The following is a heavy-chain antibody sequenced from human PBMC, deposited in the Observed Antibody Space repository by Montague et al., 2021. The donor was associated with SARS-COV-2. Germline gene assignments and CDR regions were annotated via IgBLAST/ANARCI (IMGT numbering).Heavy chain of an antibody. V-gene: IGHV4-34*01. J-gene: IGHJ4*02. CDR1: GGSFSGYY. Sequence: SETLSLTCAVYGGSFSGYYWSWIRRPPGKGLEWIGEINHSGSTNYNPSLKSRVTISVDTSKNQFSLKLSSVTAADTAVYYCASGEYYRGWYGLKYYFDYWGQGTLVIVSS. CDR3: ASGEYYRGWYGLKYYFDY. CDR2: INHSGST. D-gene: IGHD6-19*01.